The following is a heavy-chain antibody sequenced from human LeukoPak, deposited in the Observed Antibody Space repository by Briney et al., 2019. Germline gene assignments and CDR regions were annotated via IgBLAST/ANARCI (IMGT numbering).Heavy chain of an antibody. CDR1: GYTFTGYY. J-gene: IGHJ5*02. Sequence: ASVKVSCKASGYTFTGYYMHWVRQAPGQGLEWMGWINPNSGGTNYAQKFQGRITMTRDTSISTAYMELSRLRSDDTAVYYCARDREYQLPANWFDPWGQGTLVTVSS. D-gene: IGHD2-2*01. CDR3: ARDREYQLPANWFDP. CDR2: INPNSGGT. V-gene: IGHV1-2*02.